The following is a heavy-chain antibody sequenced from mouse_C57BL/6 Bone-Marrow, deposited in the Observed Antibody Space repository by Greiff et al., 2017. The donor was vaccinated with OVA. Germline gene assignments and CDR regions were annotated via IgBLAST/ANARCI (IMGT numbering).Heavy chain of an antibody. D-gene: IGHD3-1*01. CDR2: ISYDGSN. V-gene: IGHV3-6*01. Sequence: ASGPGLVKPSQSLSLTCSVTGYSITSGYYWNWIRQFPGNKLEWMGYISYDGSNNYNPSLKNRISITRDTSKNQFFLKLNSVTTEDTATYYCARGGSYFDYWGQGTTLTVSS. CDR3: ARGGSYFDY. J-gene: IGHJ2*01. CDR1: GYSITSGYY.